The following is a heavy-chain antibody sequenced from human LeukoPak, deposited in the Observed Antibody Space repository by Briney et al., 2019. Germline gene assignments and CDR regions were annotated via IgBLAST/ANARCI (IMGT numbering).Heavy chain of an antibody. V-gene: IGHV3-30*02. CDR2: IRYDGSNK. CDR3: ARERSLLTYYSDSSGYSIDY. Sequence: GGSLRLSCAASGFTFSSYGMHWVRQAPGKGLEWVAFIRYDGSNKYYADSVRGRFTISRDNSKNTLYLQMNSLRAEDTAVYHCARERSLLTYYSDSSGYSIDYWGQGTLVTVSS. J-gene: IGHJ4*02. D-gene: IGHD3-22*01. CDR1: GFTFSSYG.